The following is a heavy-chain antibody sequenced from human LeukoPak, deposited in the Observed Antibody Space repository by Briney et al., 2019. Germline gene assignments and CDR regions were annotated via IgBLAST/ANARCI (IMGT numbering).Heavy chain of an antibody. CDR3: ARDLRDGYTINWFDP. Sequence: ASVKVSCKASGYTFTGYYMHWVRQAPGQGLEWMGWINPNSGGTNYAQKFQGRVTMTRDTSISTAYMELSRLRSDDTAVYYCARDLRDGYTINWFDPWGQGTLVTVSS. CDR1: GYTFTGYY. D-gene: IGHD5-24*01. CDR2: INPNSGGT. V-gene: IGHV1-2*02. J-gene: IGHJ5*02.